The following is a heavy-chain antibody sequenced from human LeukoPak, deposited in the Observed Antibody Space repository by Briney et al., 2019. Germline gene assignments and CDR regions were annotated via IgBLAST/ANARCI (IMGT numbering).Heavy chain of an antibody. Sequence: GGSLRLSCAASGFTFSDYVMSWVRQAPGKGLEWVSYINHDAKFIYYADSVKGRFTISRDNARNSLYLQMNSLRDEDTAVYYCARDPGYYGSGSYFDYWGQGTLVTVSS. V-gene: IGHV3-48*02. CDR1: GFTFSDYV. D-gene: IGHD3-10*01. CDR2: INHDAKFI. CDR3: ARDPGYYGSGSYFDY. J-gene: IGHJ4*02.